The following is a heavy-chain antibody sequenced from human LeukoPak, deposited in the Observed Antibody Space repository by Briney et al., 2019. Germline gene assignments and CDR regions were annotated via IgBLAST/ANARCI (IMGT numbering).Heavy chain of an antibody. CDR2: IYYSGST. Sequence: SETMSLTCTVSGGSISSYYWSWIRQPPGKGLEWIGYIYYSGSTNYNPSLKNRVTISVDTTKNQFYLKVSSVAAAETAVYYCAIDRVSSSWYAGYYYYYMAVWGKGTTVTVSS. D-gene: IGHD6-13*01. J-gene: IGHJ6*03. CDR3: AIDRVSSSWYAGYYYYYMAV. V-gene: IGHV4-59*01. CDR1: GGSISSYY.